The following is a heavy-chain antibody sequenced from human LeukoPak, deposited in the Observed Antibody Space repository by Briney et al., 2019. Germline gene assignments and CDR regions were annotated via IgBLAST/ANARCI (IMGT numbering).Heavy chain of an antibody. V-gene: IGHV4-59*12. CDR3: ARGDSLYDHFDP. D-gene: IGHD6-13*01. Sequence: SETLSLTCTVSGGSISSYYWNWIRQSPGKGLEWIGSINYGGSTYHNPSLKSRVTISADTSKNQFSLKLSSVTAADTAVYYCARGDSLYDHFDPWGQGSLVTVSS. CDR1: GGSISSYY. CDR2: INYGGST. J-gene: IGHJ5*02.